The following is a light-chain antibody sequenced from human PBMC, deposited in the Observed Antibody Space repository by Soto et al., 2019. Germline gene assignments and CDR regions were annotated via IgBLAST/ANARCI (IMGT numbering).Light chain of an antibody. CDR3: QQYGTSPYT. CDR2: GAS. CDR1: QSVSSSY. Sequence: EIVLTQSPGTLSLSPGERATLSCRASQSVSSSYLAWYQQKPGQAPRLLIYGASSRATGFPDRFSGSGSGTVFTLTITRLEPEDFAVYYCQQYGTSPYTFGQGTNLEIK. V-gene: IGKV3-20*01. J-gene: IGKJ2*01.